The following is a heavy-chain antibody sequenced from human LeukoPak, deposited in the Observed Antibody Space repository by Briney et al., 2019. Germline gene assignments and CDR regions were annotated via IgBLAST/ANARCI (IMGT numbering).Heavy chain of an antibody. V-gene: IGHV3-74*01. CDR2: INSDGSST. D-gene: IGHD2-2*01. Sequence: GGSLRLSCAASGFTFSSYWMHWVRQAPGKGLVWVSRINSDGSSTSYADSVKGRFTISRDNAKNTLYLQMNSLRAEDTAVYYCARGYCSSTSCPKAYYFDYWDQGTLVTVSS. CDR1: GFTFSSYW. CDR3: ARGYCSSTSCPKAYYFDY. J-gene: IGHJ4*02.